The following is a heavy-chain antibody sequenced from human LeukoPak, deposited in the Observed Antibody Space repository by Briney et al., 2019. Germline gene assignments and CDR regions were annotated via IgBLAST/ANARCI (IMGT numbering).Heavy chain of an antibody. CDR2: INHSGSN. J-gene: IGHJ5*02. CDR3: ARAECTNGVCYFVGRWFDP. Sequence: GSLSLTCAVYGGSFSGYCWSWIRQPPGKGLEWVGDINHSGSNNYNPSLKSRGTISVDTSKTQYSLKLRSVTVAATAVYYCARAECTNGVCYFVGRWFDPWGQGTLVTVSS. CDR1: GGSFSGYC. V-gene: IGHV4-34*01. D-gene: IGHD2-8*01.